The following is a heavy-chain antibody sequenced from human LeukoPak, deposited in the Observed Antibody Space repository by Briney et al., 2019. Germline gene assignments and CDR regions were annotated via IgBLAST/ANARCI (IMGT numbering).Heavy chain of an antibody. CDR1: GGTFSSYA. CDR3: ARGRCSSTSCCSDY. J-gene: IGHJ4*02. CDR2: IIPMFGTA. V-gene: IGHV1-69*01. Sequence: ASVKVSCKASGGTFSSYAISWVRQAPGQGLEWMRGIIPMFGTAKYAQKFQGRVTITADESTSTAYMELSSLRSEDTAVYYCARGRCSSTSCCSDYWGQGTLVTVSS. D-gene: IGHD2-2*01.